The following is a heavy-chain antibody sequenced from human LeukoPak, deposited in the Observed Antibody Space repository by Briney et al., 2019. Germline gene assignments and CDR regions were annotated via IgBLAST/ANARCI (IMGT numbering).Heavy chain of an antibody. CDR2: FYNSGRT. Sequence: PSETLSLTCTVSGVSISSDLYYWNCIRQAAGKGLEWIGRFYNSGRTNFNPSLKSRVTISADTSKNQFSLKLRSVTAADTAVYYCARGDLKSDWFDPWGQGTLVIVST. V-gene: IGHV4-61*02. D-gene: IGHD3-3*01. CDR3: ARGDLKSDWFDP. CDR1: GVSISSDLYY. J-gene: IGHJ5*02.